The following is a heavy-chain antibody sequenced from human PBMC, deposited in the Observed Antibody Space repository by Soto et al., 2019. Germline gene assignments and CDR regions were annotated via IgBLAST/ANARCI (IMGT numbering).Heavy chain of an antibody. Sequence: SETLSLTCAVSGGSISSSYWWSWVRQPPGKGLEWIGEIYHSGSTNYNTSLKSRVTISVDKSKNQFSLKVTSVTAADTAVYYCARVSGSYYYGMDVWGQGTTVT. CDR1: GGSISSSYW. CDR2: IYHSGST. CDR3: ARVSGSYYYGMDV. V-gene: IGHV4-4*02. J-gene: IGHJ6*02.